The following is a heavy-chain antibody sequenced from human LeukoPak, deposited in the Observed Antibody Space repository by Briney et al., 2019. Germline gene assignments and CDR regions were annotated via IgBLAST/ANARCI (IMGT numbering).Heavy chain of an antibody. CDR3: DRFGMSPAGMDFDY. Sequence: PSQTLSLTCTVSGGSISSGSYYWSWIRQPPGKGLEWIGSIHKSGSTYYNPSLKSRVTISVDTSKAQFSLTLTSVTAADTAVYARDRFGMSPAGMDFDYWGQGNLVTVSS. CDR2: IHKSGST. D-gene: IGHD2-2*01. CDR1: GGSISSGSYY. J-gene: IGHJ4*02. V-gene: IGHV4-61*02.